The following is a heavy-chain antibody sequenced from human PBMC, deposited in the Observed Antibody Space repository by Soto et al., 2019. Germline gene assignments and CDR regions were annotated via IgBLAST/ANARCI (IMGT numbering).Heavy chain of an antibody. V-gene: IGHV3-9*01. D-gene: IGHD1-26*01. CDR1: GFTFDDYA. Sequence: PGGSLRLSCAASGFTFDDYAMHWVRQAPGKGLEWVSGISWNSGSIGYADSVKGRFTISRDNAKNPLYLQMNSLRAEDTALYYCAKDRGAWIVGATTVFDYWGPGTLVNVSS. J-gene: IGHJ4*02. CDR3: AKDRGAWIVGATTVFDY. CDR2: ISWNSGSI.